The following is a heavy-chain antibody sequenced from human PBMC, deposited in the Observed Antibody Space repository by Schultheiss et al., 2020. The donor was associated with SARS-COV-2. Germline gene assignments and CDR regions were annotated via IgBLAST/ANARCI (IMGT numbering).Heavy chain of an antibody. CDR3: ARGSGAVATTWNYFDF. CDR2: IYPGDSDT. D-gene: IGHD6-19*01. CDR1: GYNFTIYW. Sequence: GESLKISCKASGYNFTIYWIAWVRQMPGKGLEWMGTIYPGDSDTRYSPSFQGQVTISADTSISTAFLQWSSLKASDTAMYYCARGSGAVATTWNYFDFWGQGTLVTVSS. V-gene: IGHV5-51*01. J-gene: IGHJ4*02.